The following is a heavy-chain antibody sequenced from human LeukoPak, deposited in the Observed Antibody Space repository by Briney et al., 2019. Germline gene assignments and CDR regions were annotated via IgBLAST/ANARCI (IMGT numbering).Heavy chain of an antibody. J-gene: IGHJ3*02. CDR1: GFTFSSYA. CDR3: ARDPCSSTSCYTGAFDI. Sequence: PGGSLRLSCAASGFTFSSYAMHWVRQAPGKGLEWVAVISYDGSNKYYADSVKGRFTISRDNSKNTLYMQMNSLRAEHTAVYYCARDPCSSTSCYTGAFDIWGQGTMVTVSS. V-gene: IGHV3-30*04. CDR2: ISYDGSNK. D-gene: IGHD2-2*02.